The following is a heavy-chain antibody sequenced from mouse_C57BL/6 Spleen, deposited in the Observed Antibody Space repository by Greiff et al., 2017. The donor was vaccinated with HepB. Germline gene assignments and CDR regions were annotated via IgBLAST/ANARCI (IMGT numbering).Heavy chain of an antibody. D-gene: IGHD1-1*01. CDR3: TRYYYGSSYLWYFDV. CDR2: IDPENGDT. V-gene: IGHV14-4*01. J-gene: IGHJ1*03. CDR1: GFNIKDDY. Sequence: EVKLQESGAELVRPGASVKLSCTASGFNIKDDYMHWVKQRPEQGLEWIGWIDPENGDTEYASKFQGKATITADTSSNTAYLQLSSLTSEDTAVYYCTRYYYGSSYLWYFDVWGTGTTVTVSS.